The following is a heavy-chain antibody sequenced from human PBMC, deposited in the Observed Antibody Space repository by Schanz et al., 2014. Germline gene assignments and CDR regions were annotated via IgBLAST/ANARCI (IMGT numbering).Heavy chain of an antibody. Sequence: QVQLVQSGAEVKKPGASVKVSCKAFGYSFTSYYIHWVRQAPGQGLEWMGIINPSGGTTKYAQRFQGRVTMTWDTSTSTVSMELSSLRSEDTAVYYCARTGYDPSLTHWGQGTLVTVSS. CDR1: GYSFTSYY. CDR2: INPSGGTT. J-gene: IGHJ4*02. D-gene: IGHD5-12*01. V-gene: IGHV1-46*03. CDR3: ARTGYDPSLTH.